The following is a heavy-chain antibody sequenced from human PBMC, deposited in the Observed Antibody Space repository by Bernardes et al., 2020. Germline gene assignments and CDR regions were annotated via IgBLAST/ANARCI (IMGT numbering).Heavy chain of an antibody. CDR1: GYTFISCG. CDR2: ISPYNGNT. V-gene: IGHV1-18*01. CDR3: ARDFSCGNYYFGMDV. Sequence: ASVKVSCKASGYTFISCGIRWVRQAPGQGLEWMGWISPYNGNTNYAQKFQGRVTMNTDTSTSTAYIELRGLRSDDTAVYYCARDFSCGNYYFGMDVWGQGTTVTVSS. D-gene: IGHD2-15*01. J-gene: IGHJ6*02.